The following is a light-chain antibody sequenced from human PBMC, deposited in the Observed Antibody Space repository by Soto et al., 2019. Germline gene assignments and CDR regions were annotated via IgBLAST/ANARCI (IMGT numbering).Light chain of an antibody. J-gene: IGLJ3*02. CDR3: GADHGSGSNFVWV. CDR2: VGAGGIVG. Sequence: QSVLTQPPSASASLGASVTLTCTLSSGYSNYKVDWYQQRPGKGPRFVMRVGAGGIVGSKGDGIPDRFSVLGSGLNRYLTSKSIQEEDESDYHCGADHGSGSNFVWVFGGGTKLTVL. CDR1: SGYSNYK. V-gene: IGLV9-49*01.